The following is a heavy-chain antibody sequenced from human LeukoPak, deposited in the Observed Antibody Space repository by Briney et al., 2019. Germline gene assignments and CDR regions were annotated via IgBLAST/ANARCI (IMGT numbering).Heavy chain of an antibody. V-gene: IGHV4-31*03. D-gene: IGHD3-16*01. Sequence: SQTLSLTCTVSGGSISSGGYYWSWIRQHPGKGLEWIGYIYYSGSTYYNPSLMSRVTISVDTSKNQFSLKLSSVTAADTAVYYCARVVDKRLYRAFDYWGQGTLVTVSS. CDR1: GGSISSGGYY. CDR2: IYYSGST. CDR3: ARVVDKRLYRAFDY. J-gene: IGHJ4*02.